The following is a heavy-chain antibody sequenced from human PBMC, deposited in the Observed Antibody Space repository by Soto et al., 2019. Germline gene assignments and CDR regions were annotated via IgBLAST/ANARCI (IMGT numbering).Heavy chain of an antibody. J-gene: IGHJ1*01. CDR1: GFTFSDYY. CDR2: ISSSGGTT. CDR3: ARGVGATTYPEYFPH. Sequence: QVQLVESGGGLVKPGGSLRLSCAASGFTFSDYYMSWIRQAPGKGLEWVSYISSSGGTTYYADSVKGRFTMSRDNAKNSLILQMNSLRAEDTAVYYCARGVGATTYPEYFPHWGQGTLVTVSS. D-gene: IGHD1-26*01. V-gene: IGHV3-11*04.